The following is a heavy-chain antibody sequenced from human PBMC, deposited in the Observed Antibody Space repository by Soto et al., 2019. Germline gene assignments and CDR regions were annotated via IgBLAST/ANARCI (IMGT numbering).Heavy chain of an antibody. CDR2: INHSGST. Sequence: SETLSLTCAVYGGSFSGYYWSWIRQPPGKGLEWIGEINHSGSTNYNPSLKSRVTISVDTSKNQFSLKLSSVTAADTAVYYCGGGAYSSRLGGWGQETLVTVSS. V-gene: IGHV4-34*01. D-gene: IGHD6-13*01. J-gene: IGHJ4*02. CDR1: GGSFSGYY. CDR3: GGGAYSSRLGG.